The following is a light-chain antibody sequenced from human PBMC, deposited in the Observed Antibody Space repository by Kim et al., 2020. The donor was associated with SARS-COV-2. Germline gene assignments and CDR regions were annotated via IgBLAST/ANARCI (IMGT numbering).Light chain of an antibody. CDR2: AAS. CDR1: QDISSG. Sequence: DIQMTQSPSSLSASVGDRVTITCRASQDISSGLAWYQLKPGKAPQPLIYAASTLQSGVPSRFSGSGSGTDFTLTISSLQPEDFATYYCLQYYNYPLTFGQGTQVDIK. V-gene: IGKV1D-16*01. CDR3: LQYYNYPLT. J-gene: IGKJ5*01.